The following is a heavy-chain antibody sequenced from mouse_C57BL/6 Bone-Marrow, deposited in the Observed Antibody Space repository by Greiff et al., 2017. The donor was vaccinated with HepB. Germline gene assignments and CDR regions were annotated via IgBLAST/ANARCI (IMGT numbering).Heavy chain of an antibody. V-gene: IGHV1-64*01. CDR1: GYTFTSYW. D-gene: IGHD4-1*01. CDR3: ARGDWAFAY. CDR2: IHPNSGST. J-gene: IGHJ3*01. Sequence: VKLVESGAELVKPGASVKLSCKASGYTFTSYWMHWVKQRPGQGLEWIGMIHPNSGSTNYNEKFKSKATLTVDKSSSTAYMQLSSLTSEDSAVYYCARGDWAFAYWGQGTLVTVSA.